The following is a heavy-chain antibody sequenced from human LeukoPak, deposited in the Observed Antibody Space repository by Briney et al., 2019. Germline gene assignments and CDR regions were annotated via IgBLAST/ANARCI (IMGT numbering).Heavy chain of an antibody. CDR3: ARDPTILTGYYTSYGMDV. J-gene: IGHJ6*02. V-gene: IGHV3-7*01. Sequence: GGSLRLSCAASGFTFSSYWMSWVRQAPGKGLEWVANIKQDGSEKYYVDSVKGRFTISRDNAKNSLYLQMNSLRAEDTAVYYCARDPTILTGYYTSYGMDVWGQGTTVTVSS. CDR2: IKQDGSEK. D-gene: IGHD3-9*01. CDR1: GFTFSSYW.